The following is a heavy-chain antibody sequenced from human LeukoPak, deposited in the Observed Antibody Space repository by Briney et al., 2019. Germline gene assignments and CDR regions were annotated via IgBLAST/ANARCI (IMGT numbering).Heavy chain of an antibody. CDR3: ARGGLYDYVWGSYRSPFDY. D-gene: IGHD3-16*02. Sequence: PSETLSLTCAVYGVSFSGYYWSWIRQPPGKGLEWIGEINHSGSTNYNPSLKSRVTISVDTSKNQFSLKLSSVTAADTAVYYCARGGLYDYVWGSYRSPFDYWGQGTLVTVSS. V-gene: IGHV4-34*01. CDR2: INHSGST. CDR1: GVSFSGYY. J-gene: IGHJ4*02.